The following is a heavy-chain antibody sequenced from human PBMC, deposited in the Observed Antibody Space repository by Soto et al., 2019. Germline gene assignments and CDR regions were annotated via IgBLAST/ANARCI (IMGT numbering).Heavy chain of an antibody. Sequence: GGSLSLSCAASGFPFSSYAMHWVRQAPGKGLEWVAVISYDGSNKYYADSVKGRFTISRDNSKNTLYLQMNSLRAEDTAVYYCARVRLTIFGVVIKGPFLSAGMDVWGQGTTVTVSS. D-gene: IGHD3-3*01. J-gene: IGHJ6*02. CDR3: ARVRLTIFGVVIKGPFLSAGMDV. V-gene: IGHV3-30-3*01. CDR1: GFPFSSYA. CDR2: ISYDGSNK.